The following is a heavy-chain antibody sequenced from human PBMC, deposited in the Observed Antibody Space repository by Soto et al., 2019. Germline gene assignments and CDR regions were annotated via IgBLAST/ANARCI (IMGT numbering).Heavy chain of an antibody. CDR1: GGSISSSYL. CDR3: TRGRPYIYESDDY. J-gene: IGHJ4*02. Sequence: LETLSLTCAVSGGSISSSYLWTWVRPAPGKGLEWIGEIYHSGITNYNPSLRSRVSISVDTSNNEVSLKLTSVAAADTAVYYCTRGRPYIYESDDYWGQGTLVTVSS. D-gene: IGHD3-22*01. CDR2: IYHSGIT. V-gene: IGHV4-4*02.